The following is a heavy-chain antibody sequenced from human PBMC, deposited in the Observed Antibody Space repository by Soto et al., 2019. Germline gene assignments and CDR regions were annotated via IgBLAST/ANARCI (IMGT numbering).Heavy chain of an antibody. D-gene: IGHD6-13*01. J-gene: IGHJ5*02. CDR1: GYTFTSYA. Sequence: ASVKVSCKASGYTFTSYAMHWVRQAPGQRLEWMGWINAGNGNTKYSQKFQGRVTITRDTSASTAYMELNSLRAEDTAVYYCAKDAGIAAAGQGSATWFDPWGQGTLVTVSS. CDR2: INAGNGNT. V-gene: IGHV1-3*01. CDR3: AKDAGIAAAGQGSATWFDP.